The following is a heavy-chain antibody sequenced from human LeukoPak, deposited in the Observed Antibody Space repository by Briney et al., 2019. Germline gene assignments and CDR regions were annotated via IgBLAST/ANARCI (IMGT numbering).Heavy chain of an antibody. CDR1: GDSISSYY. D-gene: IGHD1-26*01. V-gene: IGHV4-4*07. J-gene: IGHJ5*02. Sequence: SETLSLTCTVSGDSISSYYWSWIRQPAGKGLEWIGRIYTSGSTNYNPSLKSRVTISVDKSKDQFSLKLSSVTAADTAVYYCARSYSGSYFWFDPWGQGTLVTVSS. CDR3: ARSYSGSYFWFDP. CDR2: IYTSGST.